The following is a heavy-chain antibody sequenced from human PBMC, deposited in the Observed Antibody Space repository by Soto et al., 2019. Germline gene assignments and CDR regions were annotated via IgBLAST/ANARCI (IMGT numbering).Heavy chain of an antibody. CDR3: AKDRTFGVADS. J-gene: IGHJ4*02. CDR2: ISGSGGST. Sequence: EVQLLQSGGGLVQPGGSLRLSCTASGFAFGSFAMTWVRQAPGKGLEWVSSISGSGGSTYYADSVKGRFTISKDYSKNTLYLQMNILRGEDTAVYYCAKDRTFGVADSWGQGTLVTISS. CDR1: GFAFGSFA. V-gene: IGHV3-23*01. D-gene: IGHD3-3*01.